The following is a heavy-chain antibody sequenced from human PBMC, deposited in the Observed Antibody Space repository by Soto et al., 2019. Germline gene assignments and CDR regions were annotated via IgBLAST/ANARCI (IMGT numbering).Heavy chain of an antibody. V-gene: IGHV3-30*18. Sequence: VQLVESGGGVVQPGRPLRLSCAASGFTFSDYAMHWVRQAPGKGLEWVAVVSHDGRNTHYADSVKGRFTISRDSSKNTVSLEMPSLRVEDTAVYYCAKGGRQWLVTSDFNYWGQGPLVTVSS. CDR1: GFTFSDYA. D-gene: IGHD6-19*01. J-gene: IGHJ4*02. CDR2: VSHDGRNT. CDR3: AKGGRQWLVTSDFNY.